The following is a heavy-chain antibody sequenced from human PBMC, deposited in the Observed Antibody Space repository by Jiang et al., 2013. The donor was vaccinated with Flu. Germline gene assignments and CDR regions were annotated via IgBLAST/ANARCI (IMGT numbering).Heavy chain of an antibody. CDR3: AKDYSYGYGYYFDY. CDR2: SGSGGST. J-gene: IGHJ4*02. V-gene: IGHV3-23*01. Sequence: SGSGGSTYYADSVKGRFTISRDNSKNTLYLQMNSLRAEDTAVYYCAKDYSYGYGYYFDYWGQGTLVTVSS. D-gene: IGHD5-18*01.